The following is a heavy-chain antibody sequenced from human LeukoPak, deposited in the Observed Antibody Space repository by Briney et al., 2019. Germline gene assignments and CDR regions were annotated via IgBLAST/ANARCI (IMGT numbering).Heavy chain of an antibody. V-gene: IGHV3-30-3*01. D-gene: IGHD3-10*01. CDR3: TRGKQLVSDY. CDR1: GFTFSPYA. J-gene: IGHJ4*02. Sequence: GGSLRPSCAASGFTFSPYAMHWVRQAPGKGLEWVAVISYDGGYQYYGESVKGRFTVSRDNSNNTLYLQMNSLRVEDTAIYYCTRGKQLVSDYWGQGTLVTVSS. CDR2: ISYDGGYQ.